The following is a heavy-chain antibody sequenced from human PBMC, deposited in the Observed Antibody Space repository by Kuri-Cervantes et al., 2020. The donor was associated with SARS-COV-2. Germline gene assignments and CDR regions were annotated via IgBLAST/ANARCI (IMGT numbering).Heavy chain of an antibody. Sequence: LSLTCAASGFTFSGYEMNWVRQAPGKGLEWVSYISSSGSTIYYADSVKGRFTISRDKTKNSLYLQMNSLRAEDTAVYYCARRLEYDFWSGPLDAFDIWGQGTMVTVSS. CDR2: ISSSGSTI. CDR3: ARRLEYDFWSGPLDAFDI. V-gene: IGHV3-48*03. D-gene: IGHD3-3*01. J-gene: IGHJ3*02. CDR1: GFTFSGYE.